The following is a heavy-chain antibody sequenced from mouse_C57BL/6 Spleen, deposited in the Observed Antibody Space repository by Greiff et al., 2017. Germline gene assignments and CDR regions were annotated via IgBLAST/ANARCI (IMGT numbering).Heavy chain of an antibody. CDR2: INYDGSST. D-gene: IGHD1-1*01. CDR1: GFTFSDYY. J-gene: IGHJ4*01. Sequence: EVKLMESEGGLVQPGSSMKLSCTASGFTFSDYYMAWVRQVPEKGLEWVANINYDGSSTYYLDSLKSRFIISRDNAKNILYLQMSSLKSEDTATYYCARGSRGDAMDYWGQGTSVTVSS. CDR3: ARGSRGDAMDY. V-gene: IGHV5-16*01.